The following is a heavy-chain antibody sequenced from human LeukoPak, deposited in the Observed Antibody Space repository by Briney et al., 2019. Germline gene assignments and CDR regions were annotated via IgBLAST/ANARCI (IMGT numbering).Heavy chain of an antibody. V-gene: IGHV1-2*02. CDR1: GYTFTGYY. Sequence: ASVKVSCKASGYTFTGYYMHWVRQAPGQGLEWIGWINPNSGGTNYAQKFQGRVTMTRDTSISTAYMELSRLRSDDTAVYYCARADYSNYYSFDYWGRGTLVTVSS. J-gene: IGHJ4*02. CDR3: ARADYSNYYSFDY. D-gene: IGHD4-11*01. CDR2: INPNSGGT.